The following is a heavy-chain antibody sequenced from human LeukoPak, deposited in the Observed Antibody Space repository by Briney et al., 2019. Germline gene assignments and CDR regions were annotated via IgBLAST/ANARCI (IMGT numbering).Heavy chain of an antibody. J-gene: IGHJ4*02. D-gene: IGHD3-22*01. CDR2: FDPEDGET. V-gene: IGHV1-24*01. CDR1: GYTLTELS. Sequence: ASVKVSCKVSGYTLTELSMHWVRQAPGKWLEWMGGFDPEDGETIYAQKFQGRVTMTEDTSTDTAYMELSSLRSEDTAVYYCATGLYDSSGHLDYWGQGTLVTVSS. CDR3: ATGLYDSSGHLDY.